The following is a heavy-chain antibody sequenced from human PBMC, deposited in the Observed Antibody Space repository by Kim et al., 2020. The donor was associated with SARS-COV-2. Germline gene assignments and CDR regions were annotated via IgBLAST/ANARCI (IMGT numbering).Heavy chain of an antibody. CDR1: GFTFSSYG. Sequence: GGSLRLSCAASGFTFSSYGMHWVRQAPGKGLEWVAVISYDGSNKYYADSVKGRFTISRDNSKNTLYLQMNSLRAEDTAVYYCARAVLPDAFDIWGQGTMVTVSS. V-gene: IGHV3-33*05. J-gene: IGHJ3*02. CDR3: ARAVLPDAFDI. CDR2: ISYDGSNK.